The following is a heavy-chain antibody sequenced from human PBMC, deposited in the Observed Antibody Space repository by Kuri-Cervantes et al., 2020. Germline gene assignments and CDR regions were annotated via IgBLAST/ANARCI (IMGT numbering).Heavy chain of an antibody. CDR3: ASSRLGGDYYGSGPHYFDY. Sequence: GSLRLSCTVSGGSISSSSYYWGWIRQPPGKGLEWIGSIYYSGSTYYNPSLKSRVTISVDTSKNQFSLKLSSVTAADTAVYYCASSRLGGDYYGSGPHYFDYWGQGTPVTVSS. D-gene: IGHD3-10*01. V-gene: IGHV4-39*01. CDR2: IYYSGST. CDR1: GGSISSSSYY. J-gene: IGHJ4*02.